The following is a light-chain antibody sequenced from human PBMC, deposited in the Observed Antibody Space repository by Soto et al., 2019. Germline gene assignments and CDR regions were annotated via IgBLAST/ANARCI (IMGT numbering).Light chain of an antibody. CDR2: KAS. J-gene: IGKJ1*01. V-gene: IGKV1-5*03. Sequence: DIQMPQSPSTLSGSVGDRVTITCRASQTISSWLARYQQKPGKAPKLLIYKASTLKSGVPSRFSGIESGTEFTLTISSLQPDDFATYYCQHYNSYSEAFGQGTKVAI. CDR3: QHYNSYSEA. CDR1: QTISSW.